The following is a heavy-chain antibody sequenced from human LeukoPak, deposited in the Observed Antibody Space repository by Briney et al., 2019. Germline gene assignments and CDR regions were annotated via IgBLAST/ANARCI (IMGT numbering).Heavy chain of an antibody. CDR3: AKDRGTSSSAYGMDV. V-gene: IGHV3-30*18. D-gene: IGHD6-6*01. CDR1: GFMFSSYD. Sequence: GGSLRLSCAASGFMFSSYDMHWVRQAPGKGLEWVAVISYDGGSKYHADSVRGRFTISRDNSKNTLYLQMNSLRGEDTAVYYCAKDRGTSSSAYGMDVWGQGTTVTVSS. J-gene: IGHJ6*02. CDR2: ISYDGGSK.